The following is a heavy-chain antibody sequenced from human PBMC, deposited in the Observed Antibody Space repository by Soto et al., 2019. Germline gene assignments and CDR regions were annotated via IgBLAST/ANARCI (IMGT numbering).Heavy chain of an antibody. Sequence: EVQLVESGGGLVQPGRSLRLSCAASGFTFDDYAMHWVRQAPGKGLEWVSGISWNSGSIGYADSVKGRFTIPRDNAKNSLYLQMNSLRAEDTALYYCAKDISNYAGRGIDYWGQGTLVTVSS. CDR3: AKDISNYAGRGIDY. D-gene: IGHD4-4*01. V-gene: IGHV3-9*01. J-gene: IGHJ4*02. CDR1: GFTFDDYA. CDR2: ISWNSGSI.